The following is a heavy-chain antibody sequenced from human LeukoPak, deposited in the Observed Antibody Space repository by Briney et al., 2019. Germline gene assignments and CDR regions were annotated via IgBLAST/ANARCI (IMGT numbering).Heavy chain of an antibody. CDR1: GYSFTSHG. V-gene: IGHV1-18*01. Sequence: ASVKVSCKASGYSFTSHGISWVRLAPGQGLEWMGWINTYNADTNYAQKFQDRVTMTIDTSTTTAYMELRSLRSDDTALYYCARDLGYCSTSGCRRNCFEPWGQGTLVTVSS. CDR3: ARDLGYCSTSGCRRNCFEP. J-gene: IGHJ5*02. CDR2: INTYNADT. D-gene: IGHD2-8*01.